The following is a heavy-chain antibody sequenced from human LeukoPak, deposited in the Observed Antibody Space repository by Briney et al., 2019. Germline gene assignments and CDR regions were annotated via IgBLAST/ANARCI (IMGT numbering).Heavy chain of an antibody. CDR3: ARDARQLANGYNWFDP. CDR1: GGSISSYY. D-gene: IGHD6-6*01. CDR2: IHYSGST. Sequence: SETLSLTCTVSGGSISSYYWSWIRQPPGKGPEWIGYIHYSGSTNYNPSLKSRVTISADTSKNQFSLKLSSVTAADTAVYYCARDARQLANGYNWFDPWGQGTLVTVSS. J-gene: IGHJ5*02. V-gene: IGHV4-59*01.